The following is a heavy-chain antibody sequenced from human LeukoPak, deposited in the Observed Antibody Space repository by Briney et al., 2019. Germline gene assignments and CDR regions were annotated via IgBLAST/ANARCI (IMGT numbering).Heavy chain of an antibody. D-gene: IGHD4-17*01. Sequence: SETLSLTCSVSGGSISNSSYYWGWIRQPPGKGLEWIGTFYYSGSTYYNPSLKSRVTISVDTSKNQFSLNLSSVTAADTAVYYCARDPHHDEYGDEGFDYWGQGTLVTVSS. CDR2: FYYSGST. CDR1: GGSISNSSYY. CDR3: ARDPHHDEYGDEGFDY. J-gene: IGHJ4*02. V-gene: IGHV4-39*07.